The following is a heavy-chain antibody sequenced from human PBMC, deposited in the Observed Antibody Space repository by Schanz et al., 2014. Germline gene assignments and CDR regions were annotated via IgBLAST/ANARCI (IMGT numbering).Heavy chain of an antibody. CDR3: VREYNGGFDN. D-gene: IGHD1-26*01. CDR1: GFSFSDYS. J-gene: IGHJ4*02. V-gene: IGHV3-48*02. CDR2: IKISGDV. Sequence: EVQLVESGGGLVQSGGSLRLSCAASGFSFSDYSMNWIRQAPGQGLEWNSYIKISGDVVYTDSVKGRFTIPRDDAKSSLYLQMSSLRDEETAIYYCVREYNGGFDNWGQGILVTFSS.